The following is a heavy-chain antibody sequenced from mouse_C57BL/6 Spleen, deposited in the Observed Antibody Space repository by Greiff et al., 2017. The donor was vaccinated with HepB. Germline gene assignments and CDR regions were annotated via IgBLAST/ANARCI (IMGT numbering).Heavy chain of an antibody. CDR3: ARYPYGSIYHDVYAMDY. CDR1: GYTFTSYT. D-gene: IGHD1-1*01. V-gene: IGHV1-4*01. Sequence: QVQLQQSGAELARPGASVKMSCKASGYTFTSYTMHWVKQRPGQGLEWIGYINPSSGYTKYNQKFKDKATLTADKSSSTAYMQLSSLTSEDSAVYYCARYPYGSIYHDVYAMDYWGQGTSVTVSS. J-gene: IGHJ4*01. CDR2: INPSSGYT.